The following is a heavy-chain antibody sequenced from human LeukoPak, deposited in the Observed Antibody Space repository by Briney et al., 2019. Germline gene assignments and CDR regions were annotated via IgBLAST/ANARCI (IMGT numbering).Heavy chain of an antibody. CDR1: GFIFSSYA. J-gene: IGHJ4*02. CDR2: ISGSGGGT. CDR3: AKEDGPQTWLVEGSFDY. V-gene: IGHV3-23*01. Sequence: PGGSLRLSCAASGFIFSSYAMDWVRQAPGKGLEWVSGISGSGGGTHYADSVKGRFTILRDNSKNTLYLQMNSLRAEDTAVYYCAKEDGPQTWLVEGSFDYWSQGTLVTVSS. D-gene: IGHD6-19*01.